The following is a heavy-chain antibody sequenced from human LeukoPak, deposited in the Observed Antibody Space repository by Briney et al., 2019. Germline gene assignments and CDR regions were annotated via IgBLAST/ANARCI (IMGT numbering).Heavy chain of an antibody. CDR1: GYSISSGYF. Sequence: PSETLFLTCAVSGYSISSGYFWGWIRQPPGKGLEWIGSIYHSGTTYYNPSLKSRITISVDTSKNQFSLKLNSVTAADTALYYCACSRDLYSPLDYWGQGTLVTVSS. CDR2: IYHSGTT. CDR3: ACSRDLYSPLDY. D-gene: IGHD5-24*01. J-gene: IGHJ4*02. V-gene: IGHV4-38-2*01.